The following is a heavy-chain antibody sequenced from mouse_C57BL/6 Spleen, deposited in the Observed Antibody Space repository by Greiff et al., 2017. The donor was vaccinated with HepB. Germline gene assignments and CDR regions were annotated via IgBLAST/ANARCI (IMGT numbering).Heavy chain of an antibody. J-gene: IGHJ2*01. CDR2: ISYDGSN. D-gene: IGHD1-2*01. V-gene: IGHV3-6*01. CDR1: GYSITSGYY. CDR3: AREGITTADY. Sequence: EVQLKESGPGLVKPSQSLSLTCSVTGYSITSGYYWNWIRQFPGNKLEWMGYISYDGSNNYNPSLKNRISITRDTSKNQFFLKLNSVTTEDTATYYCAREGITTADYWGQGTTLTVSS.